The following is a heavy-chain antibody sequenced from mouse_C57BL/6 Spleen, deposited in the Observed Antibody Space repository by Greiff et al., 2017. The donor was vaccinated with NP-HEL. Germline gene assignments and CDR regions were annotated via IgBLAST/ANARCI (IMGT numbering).Heavy chain of an antibody. V-gene: IGHV1-82*01. CDR2: IYPGDGDT. Sequence: VKLQESGPELVKPGASVKISCKASGYAFSSSWMNWVKQRPGKGLEWIGRIYPGDGDTNYNGKFKGKATLTADKSSSTAYMQLSSLTSEDSAVYFCARFYYGSAMDYWGQGTSVTVSS. D-gene: IGHD1-1*01. CDR3: ARFYYGSAMDY. CDR1: GYAFSSSW. J-gene: IGHJ4*01.